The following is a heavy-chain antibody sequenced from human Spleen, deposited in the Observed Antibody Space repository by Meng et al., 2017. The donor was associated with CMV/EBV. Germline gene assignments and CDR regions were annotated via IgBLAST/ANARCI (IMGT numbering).Heavy chain of an antibody. V-gene: IGHV3-48*04. J-gene: IGHJ4*02. Sequence: GESLKISCTASGFTFSAYSMNWVRQAPGKGLEWVSYISASSSTIFYADSVRGRFTISRDNAKNSRYLQMNSLRVDDTAVYYCARGDRITIFGEKYYFDYWGQGTLVTVSS. D-gene: IGHD3-3*01. CDR2: ISASSSTI. CDR3: ARGDRITIFGEKYYFDY. CDR1: GFTFSAYS.